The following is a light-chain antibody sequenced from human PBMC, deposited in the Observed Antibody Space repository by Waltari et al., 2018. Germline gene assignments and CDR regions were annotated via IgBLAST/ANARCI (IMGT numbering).Light chain of an antibody. V-gene: IGLV1-40*01. CDR1: GSNIGAGYA. CDR2: ANT. J-gene: IGLJ2*01. CDR3: QAYDGSLRGSVI. Sequence: QSELTQPPSVSGAPGQRVTISCTGTGSNIGAGYAVQWYHHVPGPAPKLVIYANTTRPSGVPDRVAGSKSDTSASLAITGLEAEDEADYYCQAYDGSLRGSVIFGGGTKLTVL.